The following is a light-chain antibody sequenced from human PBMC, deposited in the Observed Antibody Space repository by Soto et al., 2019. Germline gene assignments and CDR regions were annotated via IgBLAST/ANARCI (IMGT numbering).Light chain of an antibody. Sequence: EIVMTQSPAPPSVSPVERATPSCRASQSLSFNLAWYQQKPGQAPRLLIYAASTRATGIPARFSGSGSGTEFTLTISSLQSEDFAVYYCQQYYRWPQTFGQGTKVDI. CDR1: QSLSFN. CDR3: QQYYRWPQT. J-gene: IGKJ1*01. CDR2: AAS. V-gene: IGKV3-15*01.